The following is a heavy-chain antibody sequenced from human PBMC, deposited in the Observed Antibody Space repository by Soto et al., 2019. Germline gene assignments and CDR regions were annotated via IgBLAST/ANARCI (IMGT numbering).Heavy chain of an antibody. V-gene: IGHV4-31*03. J-gene: IGHJ3*02. CDR3: ARGSQLERDALDI. D-gene: IGHD1-1*01. CDR1: GVSINSGGYY. CDR2: IYYTGHT. Sequence: QVQLQESGPGLVKPSQTLSLTCSVSGVSINSGGYYWSWIRHHPGKGLEWIGHIYYTGHTFYNPSLKSRVAMSLDTSKNQFSLKLSSVTAADTAVYYCARGSQLERDALDIWGQGTMVTVSS.